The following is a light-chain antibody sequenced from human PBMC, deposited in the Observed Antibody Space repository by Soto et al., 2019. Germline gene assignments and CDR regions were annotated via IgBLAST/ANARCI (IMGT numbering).Light chain of an antibody. CDR1: QSVSSN. Sequence: EIVMTQSPATLSVSPGERATLSCRASQSVSSNLAWYQQKPGQAPRLLIYGASTRATGIPARFSGSGSGTEFALTISCLQSEDFAFYYCQQYNNWPPRTFGGGRMVQVK. J-gene: IGKJ4*01. CDR3: QQYNNWPPRT. CDR2: GAS. V-gene: IGKV3-15*01.